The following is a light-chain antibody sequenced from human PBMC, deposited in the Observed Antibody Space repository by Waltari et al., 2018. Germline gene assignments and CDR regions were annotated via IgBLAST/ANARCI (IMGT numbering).Light chain of an antibody. Sequence: QSVLTQPPLVSAAPGQRVTISCSGGSSNIGNNYVSWYRQFPGTAPKLLIYEESERPSGIPGRFSGSKSGTSATLDITGLQAGDEADYYCGTWDSSLSGAVFGGGTHLTVL. J-gene: IGLJ7*01. CDR1: SSNIGNNY. CDR2: EES. V-gene: IGLV1-51*02. CDR3: GTWDSSLSGAV.